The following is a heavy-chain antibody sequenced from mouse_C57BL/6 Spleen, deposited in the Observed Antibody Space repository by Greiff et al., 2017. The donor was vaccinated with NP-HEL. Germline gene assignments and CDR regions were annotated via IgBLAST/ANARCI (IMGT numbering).Heavy chain of an antibody. V-gene: IGHV14-2*01. Sequence: EVQLQQSGAELVKPGASVKLSCTASGFNIKDYYMHWVKQRTEQGLEWIGRIDPEDGATKYAPKFQGKATITADTSSNTAYLQLSSLTTEDTAVYYCARSGNYYGSNWYFDVWGTGTTVTVSA. CDR2: IDPEDGAT. CDR1: GFNIKDYY. D-gene: IGHD1-1*01. J-gene: IGHJ1*03. CDR3: ARSGNYYGSNWYFDV.